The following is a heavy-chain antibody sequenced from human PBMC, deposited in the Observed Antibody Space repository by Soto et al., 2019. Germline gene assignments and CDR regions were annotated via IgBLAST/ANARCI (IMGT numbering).Heavy chain of an antibody. CDR1: CGSISSGDYY. V-gene: IGHV4-30-4*01. CDR3: ARSRHSGSYFYDY. J-gene: IGHJ4*02. D-gene: IGHD1-26*01. CDR2: IHHTGSP. Sequence: SETLSLTCTVSCGSISSGDYYWSWIRQPPGKGLEWIAYIHHTGSPYYNLSLKSRLTISIDTPKNQFSLRLSSVTAADTAFYYCARSRHSGSYFYDYWGQGILVTVSS.